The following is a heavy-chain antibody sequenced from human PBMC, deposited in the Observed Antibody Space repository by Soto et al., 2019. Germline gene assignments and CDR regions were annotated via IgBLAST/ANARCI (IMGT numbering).Heavy chain of an antibody. CDR3: ARGFPSVGFDY. D-gene: IGHD3-10*01. Sequence: GGSGKVSCKASGFTFSSYGISWVRQAPGQGLEWMGWISAYNGNTNYAQKLQGRVTMTTDTSTSTAYMELSSLRSEDTAVYYCARGFPSVGFDYWGQGTLVTVSS. CDR2: ISAYNGNT. V-gene: IGHV1-18*01. J-gene: IGHJ4*02. CDR1: GFTFSSYG.